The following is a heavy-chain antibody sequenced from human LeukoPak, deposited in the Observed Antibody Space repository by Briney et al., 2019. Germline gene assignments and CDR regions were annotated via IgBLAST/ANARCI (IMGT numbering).Heavy chain of an antibody. D-gene: IGHD6-13*01. CDR1: GFTFSSYA. CDR2: ISGSGGST. V-gene: IGHV3-23*01. CDR3: AKDQSSSWYIGPLIYYYGMDV. Sequence: PGGSLRLSCAASGFTFSSYAMSWVRQAPGKGLEWVSAISGSGGSTYYAGSVKGRFTISRDNSKNTLYLQMNSLRAEDTAVYYCAKDQSSSWYIGPLIYYYGMDVWGQGTTVTVSS. J-gene: IGHJ6*02.